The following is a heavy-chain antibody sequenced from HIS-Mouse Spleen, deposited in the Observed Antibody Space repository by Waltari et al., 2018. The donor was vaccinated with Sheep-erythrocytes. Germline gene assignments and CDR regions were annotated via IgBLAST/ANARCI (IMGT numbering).Heavy chain of an antibody. CDR2: IYHSGDT. V-gene: IGHV4-38-2*02. CDR1: GYSISSGYY. J-gene: IGHJ2*01. D-gene: IGHD1-1*01. CDR3: ASQPNWRYWYFDL. Sequence: QVQLQESGPVLVKPSETLSLTCTVSGYSISSGYYWGWIRQPPGKGLEWIGSIYHSGDTNYNPSLKSRVTISVDTSKNQFSLKLSSVTAADTAVYYCASQPNWRYWYFDLWGRGTLVTVSS.